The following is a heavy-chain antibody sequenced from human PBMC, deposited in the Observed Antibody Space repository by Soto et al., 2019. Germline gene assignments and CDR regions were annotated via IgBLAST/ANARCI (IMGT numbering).Heavy chain of an antibody. CDR3: ASHRYCSGGSCGRIDY. CDR2: IYYSGST. J-gene: IGHJ4*02. Sequence: PSETLSLTCTVSGGSISSGDYYWSWIRQPPGKGLEWIGYIYYSGSTYYNPSLKSRVTISVDTSKNQFSLKLSSVTAADTAVYYCASHRYCSGGSCGRIDYWGQGTLVTVSS. D-gene: IGHD2-15*01. V-gene: IGHV4-30-4*01. CDR1: GGSISSGDYY.